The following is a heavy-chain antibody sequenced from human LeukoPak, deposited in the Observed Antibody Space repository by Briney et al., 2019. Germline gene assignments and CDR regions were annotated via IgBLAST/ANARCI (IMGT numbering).Heavy chain of an antibody. CDR1: GGSISSSSYY. Sequence: SETLSLTCTVSGGSISSSSYYWGWIRQPPGKGLEWIGSIYYSGSTYYNPSLKSRVTISVDTSKNQFSLKLSSVTAADTAVYYCARDGVGATNDYWGQGTLVTVSS. V-gene: IGHV4-39*07. CDR2: IYYSGST. CDR3: ARDGVGATNDY. J-gene: IGHJ4*02. D-gene: IGHD1-26*01.